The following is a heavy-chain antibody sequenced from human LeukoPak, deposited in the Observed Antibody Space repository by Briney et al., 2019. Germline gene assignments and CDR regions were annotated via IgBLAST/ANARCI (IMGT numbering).Heavy chain of an antibody. V-gene: IGHV3-30-3*01. Sequence: GGSLRLSCAASGFTVSSNYMSWVRQAPGKGLEWVAVISYDGSNKYYADSVKGRFTISRDNSKNTLYLQMNSLRAEDTAVYYCARGRWGQQLVPYCFDYWGQVTLVTVSS. CDR2: ISYDGSNK. D-gene: IGHD6-13*01. CDR3: ARGRWGQQLVPYCFDY. J-gene: IGHJ4*02. CDR1: GFTVSSNY.